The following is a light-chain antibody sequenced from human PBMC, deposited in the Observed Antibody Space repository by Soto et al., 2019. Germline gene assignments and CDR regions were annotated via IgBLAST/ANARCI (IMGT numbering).Light chain of an antibody. Sequence: QPVLTQPPSASGTPGQRVTISCSGSSSNIGSNYVYWYQQLPGTAPKLLIYRNNQRPSGVPDRFSGSKSGTSASLAISGLRSDDEANYYCAAWDDSLSGVVFGGGTQLTV. CDR3: AAWDDSLSGVV. CDR1: SSNIGSNY. CDR2: RNN. V-gene: IGLV1-47*01. J-gene: IGLJ3*02.